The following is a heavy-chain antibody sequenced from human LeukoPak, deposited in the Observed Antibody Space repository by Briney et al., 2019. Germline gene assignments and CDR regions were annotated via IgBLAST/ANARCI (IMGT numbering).Heavy chain of an antibody. Sequence: GGSLRLSCAASGFTFSDHYMDWVRQAPGKGLEWVGRVRNKPNTYTTDYAAPVKGRFTISRDDSKNSLYLQMNSLKTEDTAVYYCTRLRHGDYFDYWGQGTLVTVSS. CDR2: VRNKPNTYTT. CDR1: GFTFSDHY. D-gene: IGHD4-17*01. CDR3: TRLRHGDYFDY. J-gene: IGHJ4*02. V-gene: IGHV3-72*01.